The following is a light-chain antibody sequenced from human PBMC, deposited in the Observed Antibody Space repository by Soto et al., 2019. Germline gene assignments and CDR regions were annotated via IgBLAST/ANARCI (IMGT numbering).Light chain of an antibody. CDR1: QSVSSSY. V-gene: IGKV3-20*01. J-gene: IGKJ1*01. Sequence: ETVLTQSPGTLSLSPGERATLSCRASQSVSSSYLAWYQQKPGQAPRLLIYGASSRATGIPDRFSGSGSGTGFTLTISRLEPEDFAVYYCQQYGISPRTFGQGTKVDIK. CDR3: QQYGISPRT. CDR2: GAS.